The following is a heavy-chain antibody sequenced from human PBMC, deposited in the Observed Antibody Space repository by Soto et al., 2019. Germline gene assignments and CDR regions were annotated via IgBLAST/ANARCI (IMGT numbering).Heavy chain of an antibody. D-gene: IGHD6-19*01. CDR1: GFTFSSYA. CDR2: ISGSGSST. CDR3: AKAHRYSSGPRGYYGMDV. Sequence: GGSLRLSCAASGFTFSSYAMSWVRQAPGKGLEWVSAISGSGSSTYYADSVKGRFTISRENSKNTLYLQMNSLRAEDTAVYYCAKAHRYSSGPRGYYGMDVWGQGTTVTVSS. V-gene: IGHV3-23*01. J-gene: IGHJ6*02.